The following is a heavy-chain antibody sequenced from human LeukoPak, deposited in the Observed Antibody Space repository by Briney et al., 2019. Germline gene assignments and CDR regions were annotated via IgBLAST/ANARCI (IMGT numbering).Heavy chain of an antibody. Sequence: SETLSLTCAVYGDSFSWHYWSWIRQPPGKGMVWIGEINQRGTTTYNPSLKSRLTISMDTSRNQYFLNLDSVTAADTAIYYCARPGIRDYFYYRDVWGEGTPVTVSS. CDR3: ARPGIRDYFYYRDV. CDR1: GDSFSWHY. D-gene: IGHD3-3*02. V-gene: IGHV4-34*01. J-gene: IGHJ6*03. CDR2: INQRGTT.